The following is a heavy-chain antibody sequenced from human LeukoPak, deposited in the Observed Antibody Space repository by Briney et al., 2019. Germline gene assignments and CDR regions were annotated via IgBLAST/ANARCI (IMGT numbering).Heavy chain of an antibody. Sequence: TSQTLSLTCTVSGGSISSGSYYWSWIRQPPGKGLEWIGEINHSGSTNYNPSLKSRVTISVDTSKNQFSLKLTSVTAADTAVYFCARGRLGAYAFDYWGQGTLVTVSS. CDR2: INHSGST. CDR1: GGSISSGSYY. J-gene: IGHJ4*02. V-gene: IGHV4-39*07. D-gene: IGHD1-26*01. CDR3: ARGRLGAYAFDY.